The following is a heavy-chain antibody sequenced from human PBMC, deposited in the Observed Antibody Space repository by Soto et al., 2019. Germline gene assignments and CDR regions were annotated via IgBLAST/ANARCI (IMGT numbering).Heavy chain of an antibody. V-gene: IGHV1-18*01. CDR2: ISAYNGNT. D-gene: IGHD3-3*01. CDR3: AREGDYDFWSGYYQRFGWFDP. J-gene: IGHJ5*02. CDR1: GYTFTSYG. Sequence: ASVKVSCKASGYTFTSYGISWVRQAPGQGLEWMGWISAYNGNTNYAQKLQGRVTMTTDTSTSTAYMELRSLRSDDTAVYYCAREGDYDFWSGYYQRFGWFDPWGQGTQVTVSS.